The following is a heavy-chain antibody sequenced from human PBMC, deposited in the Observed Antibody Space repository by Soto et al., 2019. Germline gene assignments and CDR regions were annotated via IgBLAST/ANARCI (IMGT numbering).Heavy chain of an antibody. CDR2: IYYSGST. CDR3: ARLQNDFWSGYYFDY. J-gene: IGHJ4*02. Sequence: PSETLSLTCTVSGGSISSSSYYWGWIRQPPGKGLEWIGSIYYSGSTYYNPSLKSRVTISVDTSKNQFSLKLSSVTAADTAVYYCARLQNDFWSGYYFDYWGQGTPVTVSS. D-gene: IGHD3-3*01. V-gene: IGHV4-39*01. CDR1: GGSISSSSYY.